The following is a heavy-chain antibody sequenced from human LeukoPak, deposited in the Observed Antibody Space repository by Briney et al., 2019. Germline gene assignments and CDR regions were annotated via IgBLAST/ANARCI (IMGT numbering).Heavy chain of an antibody. V-gene: IGHV3-7*01. D-gene: IGHD6-19*01. CDR2: IKQDGSEK. J-gene: IGHJ2*01. CDR3: ARLAVAGWYFDL. Sequence: GVLRLSCAASGFTFSSYWMSWVRQAPGKGLEWVANIKQDGSEKYYVDSVKGRFTISRDNAKNSLYLQMNSLRAEDTAVYYCARLAVAGWYFDLWGRGTLVTVSS. CDR1: GFTFSSYW.